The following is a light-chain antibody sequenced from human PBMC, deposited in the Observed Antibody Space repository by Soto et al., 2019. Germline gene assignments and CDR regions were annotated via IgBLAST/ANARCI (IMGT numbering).Light chain of an antibody. J-gene: IGKJ4*01. CDR2: FAS. Sequence: EIVMTQSPATLSVSPGERATLSCRASQSMYNNLAWYQQKPGQAPRLLIYFASTRATGIPASFSGSGSGTEFTLTICSLQSEDFAVYYCQQYNNWPLTLGGGTKVEI. V-gene: IGKV3-15*01. CDR1: QSMYNN. CDR3: QQYNNWPLT.